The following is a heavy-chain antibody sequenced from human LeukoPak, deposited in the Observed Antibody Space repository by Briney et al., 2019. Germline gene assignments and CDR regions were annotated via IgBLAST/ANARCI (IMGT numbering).Heavy chain of an antibody. CDR1: GSPFSSYG. Sequence: GSLRLSCAASGSPFSSYGMHWVRQAPGKGLEWVAVISYDGSNKYYGDSVKGRFTISRDNSKNTLYLQMNSLRAEDTAVYYCAKDFGAAFDIWGQGTMVTVSS. CDR2: ISYDGSNK. D-gene: IGHD3-10*01. J-gene: IGHJ3*02. CDR3: AKDFGAAFDI. V-gene: IGHV3-30*18.